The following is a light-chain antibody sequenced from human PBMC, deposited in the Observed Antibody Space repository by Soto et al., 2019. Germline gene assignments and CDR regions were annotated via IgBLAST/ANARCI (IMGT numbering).Light chain of an antibody. J-gene: IGKJ2*01. CDR2: AAS. CDR1: QPINTW. V-gene: IGKV1-12*01. Sequence: DIPMTQSPSSVSASVGDIITITCRASQPINTWLAWYQQKPRKAPNLLIYAASTLHRGAPSRFSGRGSGTDFSLTIRNLEPEDFATYYCQQSNSFPYTFGQGTKVEMK. CDR3: QQSNSFPYT.